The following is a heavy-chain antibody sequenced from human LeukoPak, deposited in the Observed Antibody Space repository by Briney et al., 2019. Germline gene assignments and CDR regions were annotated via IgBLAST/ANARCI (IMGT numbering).Heavy chain of an antibody. CDR3: GKEGGA. V-gene: IGHV3-23*01. J-gene: IGHJ5*02. CDR1: GFRFSDYT. CDR2: IGGRGGST. D-gene: IGHD3-16*01. Sequence: GGSLKLSCAASGFRFSDYTMTWVRQAPGKGPAWVSAIGGRGGSTYYADSLGGRFTISRDNSQDMVYLQMNSLKVEDTATFYFGKEGGAWGQGTKVTVSS.